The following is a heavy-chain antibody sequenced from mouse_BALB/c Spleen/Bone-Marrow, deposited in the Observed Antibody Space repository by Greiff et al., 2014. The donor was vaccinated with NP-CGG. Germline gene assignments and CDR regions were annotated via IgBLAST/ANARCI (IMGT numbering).Heavy chain of an antibody. Sequence: VQLQQSGAELVKPGASVKLSCTASGFYIKDTYMHWVKQRPEQGLEWIGRIDPANGNTKYDPKFQGKATITADTSSNTAYLQLSSLTSEDTAVYYCARTAPENFDYWGQGTTLTVSS. J-gene: IGHJ2*01. V-gene: IGHV14-3*02. CDR3: ARTAPENFDY. CDR1: GFYIKDTY. CDR2: IDPANGNT. D-gene: IGHD1-2*01.